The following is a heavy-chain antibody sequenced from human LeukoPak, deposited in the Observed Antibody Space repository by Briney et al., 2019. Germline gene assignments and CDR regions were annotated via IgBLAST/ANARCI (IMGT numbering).Heavy chain of an antibody. J-gene: IGHJ4*02. CDR2: ISYDGSNK. Sequence: PGGSLRLSCAASGFTFSSYGMHWVRQAPGKGLEWVAVISYDGSNKYYADSVKGRFTISRDNSKNTLYLQMNSLRAEDTAVYYCAKGLLLWFGNGIDYWGQGTLVTVSS. CDR1: GFTFSSYG. V-gene: IGHV3-30*18. CDR3: AKGLLLWFGNGIDY. D-gene: IGHD3-10*01.